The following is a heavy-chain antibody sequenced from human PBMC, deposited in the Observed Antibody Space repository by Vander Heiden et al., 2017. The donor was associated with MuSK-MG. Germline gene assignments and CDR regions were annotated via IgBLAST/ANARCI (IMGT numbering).Heavy chain of an antibody. Sequence: QVQLQESGPGLVKPSETLSLTCTVSGRFISSYSWSWIRQPPGKGLEWIGYIYYSGSTNYNPSLKSRVTISVDTSKNQFSLKLSSVTAADTAVYYCARGYYDFWSGHRGDAFDIWGQGTMVTVSS. J-gene: IGHJ3*02. CDR3: ARGYYDFWSGHRGDAFDI. CDR2: IYYSGST. V-gene: IGHV4-59*01. CDR1: GRFISSYS. D-gene: IGHD3-3*01.